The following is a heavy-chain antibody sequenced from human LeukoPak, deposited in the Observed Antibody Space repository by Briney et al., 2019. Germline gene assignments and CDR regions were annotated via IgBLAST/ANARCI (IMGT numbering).Heavy chain of an antibody. CDR3: ARDYNKRTTVVIPDY. Sequence: PGRSLRLSCAASGFTFSSYGMHWVRQAPGKGLEWVAVIWYDGSNKYYADSVKGRFTISRGNSKNTLYLQMNSLRAEDTAVYYCARDYNKRTTVVIPDYWGQGTLVTVSS. CDR2: IWYDGSNK. CDR1: GFTFSSYG. D-gene: IGHD4-23*01. V-gene: IGHV3-33*01. J-gene: IGHJ4*02.